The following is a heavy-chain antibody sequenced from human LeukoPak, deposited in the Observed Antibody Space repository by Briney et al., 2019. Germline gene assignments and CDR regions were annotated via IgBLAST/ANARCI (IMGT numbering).Heavy chain of an antibody. D-gene: IGHD3-22*01. J-gene: IGHJ2*01. CDR1: GGSISSSSYY. Sequence: SETLSLTCTVAGGSISSSSYYWGWIRQPPGKGLEWIGSIYYSGSTYYNPSLKSRVTISVDKSKNQFSLKLSSVTAADTAVYYCARREFYDSTGYFDLWGRGTLVTVSS. V-gene: IGHV4-39*07. CDR3: ARREFYDSTGYFDL. CDR2: IYYSGST.